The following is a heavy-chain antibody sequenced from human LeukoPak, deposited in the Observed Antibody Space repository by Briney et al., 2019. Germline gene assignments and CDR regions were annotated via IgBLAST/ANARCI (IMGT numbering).Heavy chain of an antibody. CDR3: ARGFWSGYSELLPDY. CDR1: GYTFTSYD. D-gene: IGHD3-3*01. Sequence: ASVKVSCKASGYTFTSYDINWVRQATGQGLAWMGWMNPNSGNTGYAQKFQGRVTMTRNTSISTAYMELSSLRSEDTAVYYCARGFWSGYSELLPDYWGQGTLVTVSS. J-gene: IGHJ4*02. V-gene: IGHV1-8*01. CDR2: MNPNSGNT.